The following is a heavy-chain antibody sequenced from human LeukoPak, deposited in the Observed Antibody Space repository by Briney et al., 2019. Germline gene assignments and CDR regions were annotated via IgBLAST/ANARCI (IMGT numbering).Heavy chain of an antibody. V-gene: IGHV5-51*01. J-gene: IGHJ4*02. CDR1: EDSFTSYW. CDR2: IYPSDSDT. Sequence: GGSLRLSCNGSEDSFTSYWIGWVRQMPGKGLEWMGIIYPSDSDTRYSPSFQGQVTISADKSIRTAYLQWSSLKASDTAMYYCAISNGVSSSSGYWGQGTLVTVSS. CDR3: AISNGVSSSSGY. D-gene: IGHD6-6*01.